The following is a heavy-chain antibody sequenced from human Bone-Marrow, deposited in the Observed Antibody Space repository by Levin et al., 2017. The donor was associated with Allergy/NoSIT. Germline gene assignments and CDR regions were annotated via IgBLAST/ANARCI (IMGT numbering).Heavy chain of an antibody. CDR1: GFTFSSYA. Sequence: GGSLRLSCAASGFTFSSYAMSWVRQAPGKGLEWVSAISGSGGSTYYADSVKGRFTISRDNSKNTLYLQMNSLRAEDTAVYYCAKRGIVGATILPFWFDPWGQGTLVTVSS. CDR3: AKRGIVGATILPFWFDP. J-gene: IGHJ5*02. CDR2: ISGSGGST. V-gene: IGHV3-23*01. D-gene: IGHD1-26*01.